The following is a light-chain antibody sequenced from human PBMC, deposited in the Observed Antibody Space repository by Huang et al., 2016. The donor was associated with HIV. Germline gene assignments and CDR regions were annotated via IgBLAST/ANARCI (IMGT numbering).Light chain of an antibody. Sequence: EIVLTQSPATLSLSPGEIATISCRAIQSVSSYLAWYQQKPGQAPRLLIYGASNRATGIPARCSGSGSWTDFTLTISSLEPEDFAVYYCQQRSNWPLTFGGGTKVEIK. V-gene: IGKV3-11*01. CDR3: QQRSNWPLT. J-gene: IGKJ4*01. CDR2: GAS. CDR1: QSVSSY.